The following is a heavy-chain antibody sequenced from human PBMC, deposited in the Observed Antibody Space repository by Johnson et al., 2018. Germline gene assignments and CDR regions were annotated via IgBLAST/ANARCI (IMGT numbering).Heavy chain of an antibody. CDR3: ARDSNWNDLIYYYYYMDV. CDR2: INSDGSST. CDR1: GFTFSSYW. D-gene: IGHD1-1*01. J-gene: IGHJ6*03. Sequence: VQLVQSGGGLVKPGGSLRLSCAASGFTFSSYWMPWVRQAPGKGLVWVSRINSDGSSTSYADSVKGRFTISRDNAKNTLYLQMNSLRAEDTAVYYCARDSNWNDLIYYYYYMDVWAKGPRSPSP. V-gene: IGHV3-74*01.